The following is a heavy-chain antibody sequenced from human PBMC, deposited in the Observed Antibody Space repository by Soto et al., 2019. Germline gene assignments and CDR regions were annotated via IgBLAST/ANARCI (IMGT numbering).Heavy chain of an antibody. CDR2: TYYRSKWYN. Sequence: QTLSLTCAISGDSVSINRAAWNWIRQSPSRGLEWLGRTYYRSKWYNDYALFVKSRISINPDTSKNQFSLHLNSVTPDDTAVYYCARDPPDFHSAFDFWGQGTPVTVSS. J-gene: IGHJ4*02. V-gene: IGHV6-1*01. CDR3: ARDPPDFHSAFDF. CDR1: GDSVSINRAA. D-gene: IGHD4-4*01.